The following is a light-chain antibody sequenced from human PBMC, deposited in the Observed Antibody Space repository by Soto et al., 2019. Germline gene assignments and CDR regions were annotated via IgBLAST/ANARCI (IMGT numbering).Light chain of an antibody. CDR2: AAS. CDR1: QTISTY. V-gene: IGKV1-39*01. Sequence: DIQMTQSPSSLSASVGDRVTITCRARQTISTYLNCYQQKPGKPPKLLIYAASSLQSGVPSRFSGSGSGTDFTLTISSLQPEDFAIYYCQQSHGIPYTFGQGTKLEIK. J-gene: IGKJ2*01. CDR3: QQSHGIPYT.